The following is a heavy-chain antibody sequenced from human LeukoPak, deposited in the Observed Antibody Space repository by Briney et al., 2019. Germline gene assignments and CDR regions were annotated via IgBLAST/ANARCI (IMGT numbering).Heavy chain of an antibody. CDR2: ITPIFGTA. D-gene: IGHD6-13*01. J-gene: IGHJ4*02. CDR1: GGTFSSYA. V-gene: IGHV1-69*06. CDR3: ARGIPAAGTGFDY. Sequence: GASVKVSCKASGGTFSSYAISWVRQAPGQGLEWVGRITPIFGTANYAQKFQGRVTITADKSTSTAYMELSSLRSEDTAVYYCARGIPAAGTGFDYWGQGTLVTVSS.